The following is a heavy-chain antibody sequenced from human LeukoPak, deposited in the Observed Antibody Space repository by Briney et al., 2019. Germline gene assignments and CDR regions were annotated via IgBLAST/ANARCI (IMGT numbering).Heavy chain of an antibody. D-gene: IGHD6-13*01. V-gene: IGHV4-39*07. CDR1: GASLSSGSYY. CDR2: IYHSGSA. CDR3: ARDVYSSSYYFALDV. Sequence: SSETLSLTCIVSGASLSSGSYYWGWIRQPPGKGLEYIGSIYHSGSAFYNPSLTSRVTISVDTSRNQFSLEVNSVTAADTAVYYCARDVYSSSYYFALDVWGQGTVVIVSS. J-gene: IGHJ3*01.